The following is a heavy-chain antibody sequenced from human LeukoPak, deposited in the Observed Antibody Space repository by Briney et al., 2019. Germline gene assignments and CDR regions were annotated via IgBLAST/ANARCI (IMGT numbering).Heavy chain of an antibody. CDR3: TTATASDILAGYYGGYYFDY. Sequence: GGSLRLSRAASGFTFSNAWKSWVRQAPGKGLEWVGRIKSKTDGGTTDYAAPVKGRFTISRDDSKNTLYLQMNSLKTEDTAVCYCTTATASDILAGYYGGYYFDYWGQGTLVTVSS. CDR1: GFTFSNAW. J-gene: IGHJ4*02. CDR2: IKSKTDGGTT. V-gene: IGHV3-15*01. D-gene: IGHD3-9*01.